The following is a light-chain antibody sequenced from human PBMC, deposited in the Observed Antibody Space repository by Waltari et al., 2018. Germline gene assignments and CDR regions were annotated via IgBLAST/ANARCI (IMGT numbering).Light chain of an antibody. J-gene: IGKJ4*01. V-gene: IGKV3-15*01. CDR3: QQYNRWPPLT. Sequence: EVVMTQSPAALSVSPGERVTLSCKASQNIDNNLAWYQQKPGQSPRLLIYGASTRATGVPARFSGNGSGTDFTLTISSLQSEDCAVFYCQQYNRWPPLTFGGGTKVEIK. CDR2: GAS. CDR1: QNIDNN.